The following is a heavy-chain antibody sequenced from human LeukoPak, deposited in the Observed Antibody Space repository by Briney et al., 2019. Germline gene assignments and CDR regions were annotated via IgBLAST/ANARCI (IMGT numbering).Heavy chain of an antibody. CDR1: GFTFSSYS. V-gene: IGHV3-23*01. Sequence: GGSLRLSCAASGFTFSSYSMNWVRQAPGKGLEWVSGTSDRGDYTYYADSVKGRFTISRDTSKNTLYLQMNSLRAEDAALYFCAKKAQYDGHYPLDYWGQGTLVTVSA. D-gene: IGHD4/OR15-4a*01. CDR3: AKKAQYDGHYPLDY. CDR2: TSDRGDYT. J-gene: IGHJ4*02.